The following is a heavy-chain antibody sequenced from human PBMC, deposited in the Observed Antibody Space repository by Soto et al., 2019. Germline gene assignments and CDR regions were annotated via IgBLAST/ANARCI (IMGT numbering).Heavy chain of an antibody. CDR1: GYSFTSYW. Sequence: PGETLKISCKGSGYSFTSYWISWVRQMPGKGLEWMGRIDPSDSYTNYSPSFQGHVTISADKSISTAYLQWSSLKASDTAMYYCASGRSDIVATVVYYGMDAWGQGTTVTVSS. CDR2: IDPSDSYT. V-gene: IGHV5-10-1*01. D-gene: IGHD5-12*01. J-gene: IGHJ6*02. CDR3: ASGRSDIVATVVYYGMDA.